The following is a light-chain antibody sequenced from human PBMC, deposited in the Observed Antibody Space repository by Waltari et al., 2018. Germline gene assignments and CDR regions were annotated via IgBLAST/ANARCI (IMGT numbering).Light chain of an antibody. Sequence: QSALTQPRSVSGSPGQSVTISCTGTSSDVGAYNYVSWYQQHPGKAPKLMIYEVSKRPSGFPDRFPGSKSGNTDAVTISGLQAEDEAYYSCCSYAGSYTLLFGGGTKRTVL. CDR1: SSDVGAYNY. J-gene: IGLJ2*01. V-gene: IGLV2-11*01. CDR3: CSYAGSYTLL. CDR2: EVS.